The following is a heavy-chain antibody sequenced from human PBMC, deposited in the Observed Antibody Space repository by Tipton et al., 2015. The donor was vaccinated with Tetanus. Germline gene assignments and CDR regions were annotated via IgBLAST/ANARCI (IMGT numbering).Heavy chain of an antibody. Sequence: RSLRLSCAASGFTFSSYGMHWVRQAPGKGLEWVAVIWYDGSNKYYADSVKGRFTISRDNSKNTLYLQMNSLRAEDTAVYYCAREITMIGNNWFDPWGQGTLVTVSS. CDR3: AREITMIGNNWFDP. J-gene: IGHJ5*02. D-gene: IGHD3-22*01. CDR1: GFTFSSYG. V-gene: IGHV3-33*01. CDR2: IWYDGSNK.